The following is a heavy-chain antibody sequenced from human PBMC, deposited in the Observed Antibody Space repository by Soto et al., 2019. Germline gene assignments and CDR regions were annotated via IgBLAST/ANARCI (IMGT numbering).Heavy chain of an antibody. CDR1: GFSFSTSG. V-gene: IGHV3-30*18. Sequence: PGGSLRLSCVASGFSFSTSGMHWVRQAPGKGLEWVAVVSYDRSSKFYADSVKGRFTISSDDSKNTLYLQMDSLRAEDTAVYYCAKGQSIFVVVGDDYYYYGIDVWGKGPTSTV. D-gene: IGHD3-3*01. J-gene: IGHJ6*04. CDR3: AKGQSIFVVVGDDYYYYGIDV. CDR2: VSYDRSSK.